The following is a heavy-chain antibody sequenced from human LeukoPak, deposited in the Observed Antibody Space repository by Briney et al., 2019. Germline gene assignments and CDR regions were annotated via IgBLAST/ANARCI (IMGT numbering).Heavy chain of an antibody. CDR3: ARLRTGTVPYYYYYGMDV. J-gene: IGHJ6*02. V-gene: IGHV4-38-2*02. CDR2: IYHSGGT. Sequence: SETLSLTCTVSSYSISSGYYWGWIRQPPGKGLEWIGSIYHSGGTYYNPSLKSRVTISVDTSKNQFSLKLSSVTAADTAVYYCARLRTGTVPYYYYYGMDVWGQGTTVTVSS. CDR1: SYSISSGYY. D-gene: IGHD3/OR15-3a*01.